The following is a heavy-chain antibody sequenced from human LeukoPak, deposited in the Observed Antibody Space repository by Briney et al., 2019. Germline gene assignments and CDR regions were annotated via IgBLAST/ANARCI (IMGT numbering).Heavy chain of an antibody. V-gene: IGHV1-46*03. Sequence: ASVKVSRKASGYTFTSYYMHWVRQAPGQGLEWMGIINPSGGSTSYAQKFQGRVTMTRDTSTSTVYMELSSLRSEDTAVYYCAPAKLGIFILDYWGQGTLVTVSS. CDR2: INPSGGST. CDR3: APAKLGIFILDY. D-gene: IGHD7-27*01. J-gene: IGHJ4*02. CDR1: GYTFTSYY.